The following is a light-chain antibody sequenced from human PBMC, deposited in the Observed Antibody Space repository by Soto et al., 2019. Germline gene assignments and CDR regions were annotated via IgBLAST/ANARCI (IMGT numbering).Light chain of an antibody. Sequence: ALTQPPSVSGSPVQSVTISCTGTSSDVGSYNRVSWYQQAPGTVPKVMIYEVTNRPSGVPDRFSGSKSGNTASPTISGLQAEDEADYYCCSYRGGNTYVFGTGTKVTVL. CDR1: SSDVGSYNR. J-gene: IGLJ1*01. CDR2: EVT. CDR3: CSYRGGNTYV. V-gene: IGLV2-18*02.